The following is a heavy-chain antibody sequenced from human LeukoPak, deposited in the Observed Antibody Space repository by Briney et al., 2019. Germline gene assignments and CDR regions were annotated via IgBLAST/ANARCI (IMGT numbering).Heavy chain of an antibody. V-gene: IGHV4-59*08. CDR2: IYYSGST. Sequence: PSETLSLTCTVSGDSISGYYWSWIRQPPGKGLEWIGYIYYSGSTNYNPSLKSRVTISVDTSKNQFSLKLSSVTAADTAVYYCARRGRVGATQHFDYWGQGTLVTVSS. CDR1: GDSISGYY. J-gene: IGHJ4*02. CDR3: ARRGRVGATQHFDY. D-gene: IGHD1-26*01.